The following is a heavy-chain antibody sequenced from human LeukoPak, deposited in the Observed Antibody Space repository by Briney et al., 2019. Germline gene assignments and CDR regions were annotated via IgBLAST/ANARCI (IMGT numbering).Heavy chain of an antibody. V-gene: IGHV4-59*01. D-gene: IGHD3-22*01. CDR2: IYYSGST. CDR3: ASSSTYYYDSFAFDI. J-gene: IGHJ3*02. CDR1: GGSISSYY. Sequence: SQTLSLTCTVSGGSISSYYWSWIRQPPGKGLEWIGYIYYSGSTNYNPSLKSRVTISVDTSKNQFSLKLSSVTAADTAVYYCASSSTYYYDSFAFDIWGQGTMVTVSS.